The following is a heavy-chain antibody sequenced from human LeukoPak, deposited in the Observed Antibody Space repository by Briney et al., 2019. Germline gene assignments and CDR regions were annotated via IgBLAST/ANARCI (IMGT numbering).Heavy chain of an antibody. J-gene: IGHJ4*02. CDR2: ISGSSTYV. Sequence: GGSLRLSCAASGFTFSSCSMNWVRQAPGKGLEWVSTISGSSTYVYYADSVKGRFTISRDNTKKSLYLQMNSLRVEDTAIYYCARDPVVTAIDFDSWGQGTLVTVSS. CDR1: GFTFSSCS. CDR3: ARDPVVTAIDFDS. V-gene: IGHV3-21*01. D-gene: IGHD2-21*02.